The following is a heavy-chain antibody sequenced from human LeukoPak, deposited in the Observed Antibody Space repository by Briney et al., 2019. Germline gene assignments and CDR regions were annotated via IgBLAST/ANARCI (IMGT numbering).Heavy chain of an antibody. CDR3: AKAPSSSSWYGFDY. CDR1: GFTFSSYG. CDR2: ISYDGSNK. V-gene: IGHV3-30*18. J-gene: IGHJ4*02. Sequence: GRSLRLSCAASGFTFSSYGMHWVRQAPGKGLEWVAVISYDGSNKYYADSVKGRFTISRDNSKNTLYLQMNSLRAEGTALYYCAKAPSSSSWYGFDYWGQGTLVTVSS. D-gene: IGHD6-13*01.